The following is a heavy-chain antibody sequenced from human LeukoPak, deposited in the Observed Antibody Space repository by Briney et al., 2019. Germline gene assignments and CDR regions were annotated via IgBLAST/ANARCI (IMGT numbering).Heavy chain of an antibody. V-gene: IGHV4-59*08. J-gene: IGHJ5*02. CDR1: GGSISNYY. D-gene: IGHD5-24*01. Sequence: KTSETLSLTCTVSGGSISNYYWSWIRQPPGKGLEWIGYIYYSGSTNYNPSLKSRVTISVDTSKNQFSLKLSSVTAADTAVYYCARHTAEKYNWFDRWAREPWSPSPQ. CDR2: IYYSGST. CDR3: ARHTAEKYNWFDR.